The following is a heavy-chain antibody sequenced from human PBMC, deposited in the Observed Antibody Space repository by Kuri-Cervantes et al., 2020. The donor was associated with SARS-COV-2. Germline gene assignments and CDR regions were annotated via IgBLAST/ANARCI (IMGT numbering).Heavy chain of an antibody. CDR1: GFTFSSYA. J-gene: IGHJ3*02. CDR2: ISGSGGST. CDR3: AKAMSSPGAFDI. D-gene: IGHD2-2*01. Sequence: GGSLRLSCAASGFTFSSYAMSWVRQAPGKGLEGVSAISGSGGSTYYADSVKGRFTISRDNSKNTLYLQMNSLRAEDTAVYYCAKAMSSPGAFDIWGQGTMVTVSS. V-gene: IGHV3-23*01.